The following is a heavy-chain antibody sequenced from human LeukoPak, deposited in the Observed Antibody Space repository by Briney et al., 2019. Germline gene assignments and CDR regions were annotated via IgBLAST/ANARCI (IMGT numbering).Heavy chain of an antibody. Sequence: SVKVSCKASGGTFSSYAISWVRQAPGQGLEWMGRIIPIFGTANYAQKFQGRVTITTDESTSTAYMELSSLRSEDTAVYYCARNGYSSGWPPSNYYYYMDVWGKGTTVTVSS. D-gene: IGHD6-19*01. CDR2: IIPIFGTA. V-gene: IGHV1-69*05. CDR3: ARNGYSSGWPPSNYYYYMDV. CDR1: GGTFSSYA. J-gene: IGHJ6*03.